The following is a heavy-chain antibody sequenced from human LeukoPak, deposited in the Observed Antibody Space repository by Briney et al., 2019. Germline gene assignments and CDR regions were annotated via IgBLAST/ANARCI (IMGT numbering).Heavy chain of an antibody. CDR3: ARSWQQLAYFDY. V-gene: IGHV5-51*01. D-gene: IGHD6-13*01. J-gene: IGHJ4*02. CDR1: GYSFTSYW. Sequence: GESLKISCKGSGYSFTSYWIGWVRQMPGRDLEWMGIIYPGDPDTRYSPSFQGQVTISADKSISTAYLQWSSLKASDTAMYYCARSWQQLAYFDYWGQGTLVTVSS. CDR2: IYPGDPDT.